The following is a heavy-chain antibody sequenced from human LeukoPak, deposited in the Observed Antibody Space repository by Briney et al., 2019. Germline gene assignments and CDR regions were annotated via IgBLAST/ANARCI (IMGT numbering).Heavy chain of an antibody. CDR1: GGTFSSYA. V-gene: IGHV1-69*05. CDR2: IIPIFGTA. CDR3: ARIPRGWEQTGYFDY. D-gene: IGHD1-26*01. Sequence: SVKVSCKASGGTFSSYAISWVRQAPGQGLEWMGGIIPIFGTANYAQKFQGRVTITTDESTSTAYMELSSLRSEDTAVYYCARIPRGWEQTGYFDYWGQGTLVTVSS. J-gene: IGHJ4*02.